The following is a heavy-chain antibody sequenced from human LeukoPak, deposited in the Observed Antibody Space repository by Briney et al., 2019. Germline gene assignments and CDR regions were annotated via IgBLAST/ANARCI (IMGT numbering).Heavy chain of an antibody. CDR1: GWSFSGYY. V-gene: IGHV4-34*01. CDR2: INHSGRT. J-gene: IGHJ4*02. D-gene: IGHD2-8*01. Sequence: SETLSLTCAVYGWSFSGYYWSWIRQPPGKGLEWIGEINHSGRTNYNPSLKSRVTISVDTSKNQFSLKLSSVTAADTAVYYCARADIVLMVSASETYYFDYWGQGTLVTVSS. CDR3: ARADIVLMVSASETYYFDY.